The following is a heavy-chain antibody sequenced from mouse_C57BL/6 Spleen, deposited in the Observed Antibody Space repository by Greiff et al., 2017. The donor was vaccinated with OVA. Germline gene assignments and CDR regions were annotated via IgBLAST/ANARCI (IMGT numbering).Heavy chain of an antibody. D-gene: IGHD2-2*01. V-gene: IGHV2-3*01. J-gene: IGHJ3*01. CDR3: AKRGGYPVPY. CDR1: GFSLTSYG. CDR2: IWGDGST. Sequence: VKLMESGPGLVAPSQSLSITCTVSGFSLTSYGVSWVRQPPGKGLEWLGVIWGDGSTNYHSALISRLSISKDNSKSHVFLILNSLHTDDTAAFYCAKRGGYPVPYWGQGTLVTVSA.